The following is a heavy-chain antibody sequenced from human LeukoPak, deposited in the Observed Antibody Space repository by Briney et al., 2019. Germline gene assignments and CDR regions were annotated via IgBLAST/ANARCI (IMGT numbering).Heavy chain of an antibody. CDR1: GGSISSYY. Sequence: SETLSLTCTVSGGSISSYYWSWIRQPAGRGLEWIGRIYTSGSTNYNPSLKSRVTISVDTSKNQFSLKLSSVTAADTAVYYCARQHDILTGYYTHNWFDPWGQGTLVTVSS. V-gene: IGHV4-4*07. CDR3: ARQHDILTGYYTHNWFDP. J-gene: IGHJ5*02. CDR2: IYTSGST. D-gene: IGHD3-9*01.